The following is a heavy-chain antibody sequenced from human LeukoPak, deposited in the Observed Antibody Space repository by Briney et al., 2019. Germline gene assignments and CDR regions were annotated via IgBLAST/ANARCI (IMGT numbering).Heavy chain of an antibody. V-gene: IGHV4-61*08. Sequence: SETLSLTCTVSGGSISSGDYYWSWIRQPPGKGLEWIGYIYYSGSTNYNPSLKSRVTISVDTSKNQFSLKLSSVTAADTAVYYCARQAVQDSSGYRPGRESLNWFDPWGQGTLVTVSS. CDR3: ARQAVQDSSGYRPGRESLNWFDP. D-gene: IGHD3-22*01. CDR2: IYYSGST. J-gene: IGHJ5*02. CDR1: GGSISSGDYY.